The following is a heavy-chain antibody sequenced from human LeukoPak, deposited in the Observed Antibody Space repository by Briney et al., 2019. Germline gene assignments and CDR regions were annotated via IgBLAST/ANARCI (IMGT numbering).Heavy chain of an antibody. Sequence: PGGSLRLSCAASGFTFSSYAMSWVRQAPGKGLEWVSYISSSGSTIYYADSVKGRITISRDNAKNSLYLQMNSLRAEDTAVYYCARRRYNWNAIDYWGQGTLVTVSS. CDR1: GFTFSSYA. D-gene: IGHD1-20*01. J-gene: IGHJ4*02. V-gene: IGHV3-48*04. CDR3: ARRRYNWNAIDY. CDR2: ISSSGSTI.